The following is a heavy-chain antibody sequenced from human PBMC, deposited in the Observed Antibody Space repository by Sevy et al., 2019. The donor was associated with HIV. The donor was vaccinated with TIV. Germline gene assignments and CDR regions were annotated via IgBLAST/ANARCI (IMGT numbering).Heavy chain of an antibody. CDR3: ASTYYGDYYFDY. D-gene: IGHD4-17*01. J-gene: IGHJ4*02. CDR1: GGTFSSYA. V-gene: IGHV1-69*13. Sequence: ASVKVSCKASGGTFSSYAISWVRQAPGQGLEWMGGIIPIFGTANYAQKFQGRVTITADESTSTAYMGLSSLRSEDTAVYYCASTYYGDYYFDYWGQGTLVTVSS. CDR2: IIPIFGTA.